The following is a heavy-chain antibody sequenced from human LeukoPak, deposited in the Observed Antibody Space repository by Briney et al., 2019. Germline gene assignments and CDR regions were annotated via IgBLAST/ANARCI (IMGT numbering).Heavy chain of an antibody. CDR2: FHHGGSP. CDR3: ARGLPTDKIDY. D-gene: IGHD4-17*01. Sequence: SQTLSLTCAVSGGSINNGDYIWTWIRQPPGKGLEWIGRFHHGGSPSYNPSLQSRVTISADTSKNQFSLNLRSVTDADTAVYYCARGLPTDKIDYWGQGTLVTVSS. J-gene: IGHJ4*02. CDR1: GGSINNGDYI. V-gene: IGHV4-30-4*01.